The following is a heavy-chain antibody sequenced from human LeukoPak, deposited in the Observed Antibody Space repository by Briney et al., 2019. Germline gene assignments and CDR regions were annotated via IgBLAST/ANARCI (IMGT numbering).Heavy chain of an antibody. CDR2: IWYDGSNK. CDR3: ARDGDSNWYFDL. D-gene: IGHD4-11*01. Sequence: PGGSLRLSCAASGFTFRSYAMHWVRQAPGKGLEWVAIIWYDGSNKYYADSVKGRFTISRDNSKNTPYLQMNSLRAEDTAIYYCARDGDSNWYFDLWGRGTLVTVSS. J-gene: IGHJ2*01. V-gene: IGHV3-33*08. CDR1: GFTFRSYA.